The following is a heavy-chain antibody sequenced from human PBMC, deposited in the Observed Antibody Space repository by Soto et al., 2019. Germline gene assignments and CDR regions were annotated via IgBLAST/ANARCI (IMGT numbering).Heavy chain of an antibody. D-gene: IGHD2-2*01. Sequence: EAQLVESGGGLVKPGGSLRLSCAASGFTFSSYTMNWVRQAPGKGLEWVSSISSSSSYIYYADSVKGRFTISRDNAENSLYLQMNSLRADDTAVYYGARGGFCSSTSCYLLPFDPWGQGTLVNVSS. V-gene: IGHV3-21*01. CDR3: ARGGFCSSTSCYLLPFDP. CDR1: GFTFSSYT. CDR2: ISSSSSYI. J-gene: IGHJ5*02.